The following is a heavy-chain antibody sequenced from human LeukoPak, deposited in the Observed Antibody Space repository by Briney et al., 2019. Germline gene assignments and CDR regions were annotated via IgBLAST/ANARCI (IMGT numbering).Heavy chain of an antibody. CDR3: ARVSVGATKLAYFDY. V-gene: IGHV1-18*01. CDR2: ISGYNGNT. J-gene: IGHJ4*02. D-gene: IGHD1-26*01. CDR1: GYTFTSYG. Sequence: ASVKVSCKASGYTFTSYGISWVRQAPGQGLEWMGWISGYNGNTNYAQKFQGRVTMTRDMSTSTVYMELSSLRSEDTAVYYCARVSVGATKLAYFDYWGQGTLVTVSS.